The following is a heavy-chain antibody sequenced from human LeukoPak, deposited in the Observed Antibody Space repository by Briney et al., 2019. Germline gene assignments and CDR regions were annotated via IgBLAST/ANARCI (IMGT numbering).Heavy chain of an antibody. D-gene: IGHD6-13*01. J-gene: IGHJ4*02. CDR2: IYYSGTT. CDR3: ARHSNSWYYFDY. Sequence: SETLSLTCTVSGGSVSSGSYYWSWIRQPPGKGLEWIGYIYYSGTTNYNPSLKSRVTISVDTSKNHFSLRLSSVTAADTAVYYCARHSNSWYYFDYWGQGTLVTVSS. CDR1: GGSVSSGSYY. V-gene: IGHV4-61*03.